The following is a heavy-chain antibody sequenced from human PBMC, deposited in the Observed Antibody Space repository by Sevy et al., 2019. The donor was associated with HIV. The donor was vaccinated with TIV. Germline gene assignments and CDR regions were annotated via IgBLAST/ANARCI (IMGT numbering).Heavy chain of an antibody. Sequence: GGSLRLSCAASGFTFSSYAMSWVRQAPGKGLEWVSAINGSGGSTYYSDSVKGRFTISRDNSKNTLYLQMNSLRAEDTAVYYCAKLAVALPREDAFDIWGHGTMVTVSS. D-gene: IGHD6-19*01. CDR2: INGSGGST. V-gene: IGHV3-23*01. CDR3: AKLAVALPREDAFDI. CDR1: GFTFSSYA. J-gene: IGHJ3*02.